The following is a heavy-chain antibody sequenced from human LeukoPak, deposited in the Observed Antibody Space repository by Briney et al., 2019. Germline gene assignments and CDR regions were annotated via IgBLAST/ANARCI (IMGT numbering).Heavy chain of an antibody. V-gene: IGHV3-23*01. J-gene: IGHJ1*01. D-gene: IGHD3-10*01. CDR3: AKGVLGAGSLLEYFQH. CDR1: GFAFRNYD. CDR2: ITTDGSGA. Sequence: GGSLRRSCAASGFAFRNYDMIWVRQAPGRGLEWVSGITTDGSGAYYADSVKGRFTVSRDNSKNTVFLQMNSLRGEDAAIYYCAKGVLGAGSLLEYFQHWGQGTLVTVSS.